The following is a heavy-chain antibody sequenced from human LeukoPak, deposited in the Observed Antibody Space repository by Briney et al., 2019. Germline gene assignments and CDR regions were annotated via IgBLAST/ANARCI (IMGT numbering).Heavy chain of an antibody. CDR3: ARGCRGGSCYGYYYYYMDV. V-gene: IGHV3-33*01. CDR1: GFTFSSYG. Sequence: PGRSLRLSCAASGFTFSSYGMHWVRQAPGKGLEWVAVIWYDGSNKYYADSVKGRFTISRDNSKNTLYLQMNSLRAEDTAVYYCARGCRGGSCYGYYYYYMDVWGKGTTVTVSS. CDR2: IWYDGSNK. D-gene: IGHD2-15*01. J-gene: IGHJ6*03.